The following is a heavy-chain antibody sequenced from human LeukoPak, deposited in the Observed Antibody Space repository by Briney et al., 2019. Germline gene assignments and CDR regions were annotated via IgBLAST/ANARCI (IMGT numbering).Heavy chain of an antibody. CDR1: VYTFSRYN. V-gene: IGHV3-21*01. CDR3: ATDESWNDC. D-gene: IGHD1-1*01. Sequence: GGSLRLSCAPSVYTFSRYNMHWVPHAPEKGLEWVPHITSSSREIYYADSVKSRFTISRDKAKNSLFLQMNSLRAEDTAVYYCATDESWNDCWGKGTLVTVSS. J-gene: IGHJ4*02. CDR2: ITSSSREI.